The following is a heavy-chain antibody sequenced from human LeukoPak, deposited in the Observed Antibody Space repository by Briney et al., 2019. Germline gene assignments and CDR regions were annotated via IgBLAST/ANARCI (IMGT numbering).Heavy chain of an antibody. J-gene: IGHJ4*02. CDR2: ISYDGSKK. D-gene: IGHD4-23*01. V-gene: IGHV3-30*04. Sequence: PGGSLRLSCAASGFPFSNYAMHWVRQAPGKGLEWVAVISYDGSKKDYADSEKGRFTISRDNSKNTLYLQMNCLRAEDTAIYYCARGAHKRDDYGGFFDYWGQGTLVTVSS. CDR3: ARGAHKRDDYGGFFDY. CDR1: GFPFSNYA.